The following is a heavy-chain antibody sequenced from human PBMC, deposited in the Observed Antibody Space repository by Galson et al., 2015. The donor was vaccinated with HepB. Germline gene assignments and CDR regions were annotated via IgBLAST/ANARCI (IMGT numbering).Heavy chain of an antibody. D-gene: IGHD2-2*01. CDR1: GYTFTRYA. V-gene: IGHV7-4-1*02. Sequence: SVKVSCKASGYTFTRYAMNWVRQAPGQGLEWMGWINTNTGNPTYAQGFTGRFVFSLDTSVSTAYLQISSLKAEDTAVYYCARDSGYCSSTSCFSGWFDPWGQGTLVTVSS. CDR2: INTNTGNP. CDR3: ARDSGYCSSTSCFSGWFDP. J-gene: IGHJ5*02.